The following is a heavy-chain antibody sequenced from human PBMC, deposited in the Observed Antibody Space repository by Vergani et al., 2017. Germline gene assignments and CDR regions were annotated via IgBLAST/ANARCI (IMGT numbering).Heavy chain of an antibody. D-gene: IGHD2-2*02. CDR3: ARVCYCSSTSCYTIPYYYYYYMDV. CDR1: GFTLGDYA. J-gene: IGHJ6*03. CDR2: IWSKPYGGTT. V-gene: IGHV3-49*04. Sequence: EVHLVESGGGLVQPGRSLRLSCSGSGFTLGDYAMTWVRQAPGKGLEWVAFIWSKPYGGTTEYAASVKGRFTISRDDSKSIAYLQMSSLKAEDTAVYYCARVCYCSSTSCYTIPYYYYYYMDVWGKGTTVTVSS.